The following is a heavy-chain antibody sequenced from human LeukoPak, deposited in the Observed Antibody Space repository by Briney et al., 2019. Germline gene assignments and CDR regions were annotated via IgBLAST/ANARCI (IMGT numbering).Heavy chain of an antibody. Sequence: SETLSLTCTVSGYSISSGYYWGWIRQPPGKGLEWIGSIYHSGSTYYNPSLKSRVTISVDTSKNQLSLKLSSVTAADTAVYYCARGSDIVATVQFGFDYWGQGTLVTVSS. CDR2: IYHSGST. CDR1: GYSISSGYY. J-gene: IGHJ4*02. CDR3: ARGSDIVATVQFGFDY. V-gene: IGHV4-38-2*02. D-gene: IGHD5-12*01.